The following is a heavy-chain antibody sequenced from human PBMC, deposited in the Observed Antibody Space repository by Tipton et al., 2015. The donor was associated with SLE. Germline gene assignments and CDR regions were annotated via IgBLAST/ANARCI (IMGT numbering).Heavy chain of an antibody. CDR1: GDSISRGDFY. J-gene: IGHJ6*03. V-gene: IGHV4-31*03. D-gene: IGHD5-18*01. CDR3: ARMRSGYSYGYGGYYYYYIDV. CDR2: IYDNGTS. Sequence: TLSLTCSVSGDSISRGDFYWTWIRQNPGKGLEWIGSIYDNGTSHSNPSLKTRVTISVGTSQNLFSLKVNFVTAADTAVYYCARMRSGYSYGYGGYYYYYIDVWGTGTTVTVSS.